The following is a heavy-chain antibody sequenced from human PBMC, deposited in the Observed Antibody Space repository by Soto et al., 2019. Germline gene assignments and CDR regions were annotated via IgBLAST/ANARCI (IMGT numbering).Heavy chain of an antibody. CDR2: IIPIFGTA. J-gene: IGHJ3*02. Sequence: SVKVSCKASGGTFSSYAISWVRQAPGQGLEWMGGIIPIFGTANYAQKFQGRVTITADESTSTAYMELSSLRSEDTAVYYCASNSGSYSYAFDIWGQGTMVTVSS. V-gene: IGHV1-69*13. D-gene: IGHD1-26*01. CDR1: GGTFSSYA. CDR3: ASNSGSYSYAFDI.